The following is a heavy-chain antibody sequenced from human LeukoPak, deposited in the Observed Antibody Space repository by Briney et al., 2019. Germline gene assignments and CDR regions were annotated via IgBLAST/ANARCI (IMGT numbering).Heavy chain of an antibody. V-gene: IGHV3-23*01. CDR1: GITLSNYG. Sequence: GGSLRLSCAVSGITLSNYGMSWVRQTPRKGLEWVAGISGSGGSTSYADSVKGRFIISRDNPKNTLYLEMNSLRAEDTAVYYCALGDVVVPAAMVVERWFDPWGQGTLVTVSS. CDR2: ISGSGGST. J-gene: IGHJ5*02. D-gene: IGHD2-2*01. CDR3: ALGDVVVPAAMVVERWFDP.